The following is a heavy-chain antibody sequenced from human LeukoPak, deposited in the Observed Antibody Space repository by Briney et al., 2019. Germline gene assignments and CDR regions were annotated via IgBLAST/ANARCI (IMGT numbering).Heavy chain of an antibody. CDR1: GGSPRGYY. D-gene: IGHD3-10*01. V-gene: IGHV4-34*01. CDR3: ARLGARFLWFGELTWFDP. CDR2: INHSGST. Sequence: SETLSLTSAVYGGSPRGYYWSWIRQPPGKGLEWIGEINHSGSTNYHPSLKSRVTISVDTSNNQFSLKLSSAPAADTAVYYWARLGARFLWFGELTWFDPSGEGTLVTVSS. J-gene: IGHJ5*02.